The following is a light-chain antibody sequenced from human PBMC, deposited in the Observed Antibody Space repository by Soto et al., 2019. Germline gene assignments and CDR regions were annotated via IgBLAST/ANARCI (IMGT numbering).Light chain of an antibody. V-gene: IGLV1-44*01. CDR3: AAWDDSQNVVV. Sequence: QSVLTQPPSASGTPGQRVTISCSGSSSNIGSNTVNWYQQLPGTAPKLLIYSNNQRPSGVPDRFSGSKSGTLASLAISGLQSEDEADYYCAAWDDSQNVVVFGGGTKLTVL. CDR1: SSNIGSNT. J-gene: IGLJ2*01. CDR2: SNN.